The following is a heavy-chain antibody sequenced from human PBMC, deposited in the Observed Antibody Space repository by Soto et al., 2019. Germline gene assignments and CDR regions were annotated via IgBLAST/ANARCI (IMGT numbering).Heavy chain of an antibody. V-gene: IGHV4-61*08. CDR1: GGSVSSGDYF. CDR2: IYYSGST. J-gene: IGHJ6*02. Sequence: SETLSLTCTVSGGSVSSGDYFWSWLRQSPGKRLEWIAYIYYSGSTNYNPSLKSRATISVDTSKSQVSLTLTSMTAADAALYYCARYPNYYYYGFDVWGQGTAVTVSS. CDR3: ARYPNYYYYGFDV.